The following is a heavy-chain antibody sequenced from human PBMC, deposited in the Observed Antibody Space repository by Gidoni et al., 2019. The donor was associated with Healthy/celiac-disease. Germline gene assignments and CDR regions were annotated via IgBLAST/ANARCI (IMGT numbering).Heavy chain of an antibody. CDR3: AKDRRGGYYGSGSLDF. CDR1: GFTFSSYG. Sequence: QVQLVESGGGVVQPGRSLRLACAASGFTFSSYGMHWVRQAPGKGLEWVAVISYDGSNKYYADSVKGRFTISRDNSKNTLYLQMNSLRAEDTAVYYCAKDRRGGYYGSGSLDFWGQGTLVTVSS. V-gene: IGHV3-30*18. CDR2: ISYDGSNK. J-gene: IGHJ4*02. D-gene: IGHD3-10*01.